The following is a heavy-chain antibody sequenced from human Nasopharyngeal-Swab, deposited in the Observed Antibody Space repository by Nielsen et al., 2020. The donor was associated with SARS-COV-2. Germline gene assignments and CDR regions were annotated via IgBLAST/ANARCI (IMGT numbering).Heavy chain of an antibody. D-gene: IGHD3-3*01. CDR3: TRGNHRVTIFGVVTTGDYGMDV. V-gene: IGHV3-49*03. CDR1: GFTFGDYA. J-gene: IGHJ6*02. Sequence: GESLKISCTASGFTFGDYAMSWFRQAPGKGLEWVGFIRSKAYGGTTEYAASVKGRFTISRDDSKSIAYLQMNSLKTEDTAVYYCTRGNHRVTIFGVVTTGDYGMDVWGQGTTVTRLL. CDR2: IRSKAYGGTT.